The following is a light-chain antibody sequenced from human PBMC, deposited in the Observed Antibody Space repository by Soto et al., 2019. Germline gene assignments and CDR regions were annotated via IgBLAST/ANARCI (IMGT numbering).Light chain of an antibody. V-gene: IGKV1-5*01. Sequence: EIHRRQSHSTLSAPVGYRPPTTARASQSISSWLAWYQQKPGKAPKLLIYDASSLESGVPSRFSGSGSGTDFTLTISRLEPEDFAVYYCQQYGSSGTFGQGTKVDIK. J-gene: IGKJ1*01. CDR3: QQYGSSGT. CDR2: DAS. CDR1: QSISSW.